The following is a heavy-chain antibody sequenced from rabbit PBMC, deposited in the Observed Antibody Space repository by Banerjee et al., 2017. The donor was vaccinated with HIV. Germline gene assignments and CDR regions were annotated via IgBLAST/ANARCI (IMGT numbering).Heavy chain of an antibody. CDR1: GFSFSSTYY. V-gene: IGHV1S45*01. D-gene: IGHD8-1*01. CDR3: ARDGAGSGYYLNL. J-gene: IGHJ4*01. Sequence: QQQLEESGGGLVKPEGSLTLTCTASGFSFSSTYYMCWVRQAPGKGLELIACIYTDRTYYANWAKGRLTISKTSSTTVTLQMTSLTAADTATYFCARDGAGSGYYLNLWGQGTLVTVS. CDR2: IYTDRT.